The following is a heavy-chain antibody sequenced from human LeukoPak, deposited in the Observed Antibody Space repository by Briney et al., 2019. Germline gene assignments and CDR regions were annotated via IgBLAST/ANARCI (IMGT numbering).Heavy chain of an antibody. J-gene: IGHJ5*02. Sequence: PSETLSLTCTVSGGSITSSSYYWGWIRQPPGKGRGWIGSIHYSGSTYYHPSLNSRVTISVDTSKNPFSLKLSTVTAADTAVYYCARQGYSSGWTRDWFDPWGERTPVTVSS. CDR2: IHYSGST. D-gene: IGHD6-19*01. CDR1: GGSITSSSYY. CDR3: ARQGYSSGWTRDWFDP. V-gene: IGHV4-39*01.